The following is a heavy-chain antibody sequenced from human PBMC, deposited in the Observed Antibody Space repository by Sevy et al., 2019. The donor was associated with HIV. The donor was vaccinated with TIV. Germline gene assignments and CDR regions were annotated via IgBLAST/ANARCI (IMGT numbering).Heavy chain of an antibody. J-gene: IGHJ4*02. CDR1: GFTFSCYN. CDR3: TRVHSGGYPFDY. Sequence: GGSLRLSCAASGFTFSCYNMNWVRQAPGKGLEWVSLIYSSGRTYYGDSVKGRFTISRDDSKNTLYLQMNSVRAEDTALYYCTRVHSGGYPFDYWGQGSLVTVSS. V-gene: IGHV3-53*01. D-gene: IGHD3-22*01. CDR2: IYSSGRT.